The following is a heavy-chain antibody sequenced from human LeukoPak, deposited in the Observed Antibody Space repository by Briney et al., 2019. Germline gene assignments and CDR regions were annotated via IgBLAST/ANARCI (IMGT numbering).Heavy chain of an antibody. V-gene: IGHV3-23*01. D-gene: IGHD1-26*01. CDR2: MNPSGVST. Sequence: SGGSLRLSCAASGFTFSSFGMSWVRQAPGKGLEWVSAMNPSGVSTYYADSVKGRFTISRDNSKNTLYLQMNSLRAEDTAVYYCAKTSYIGRGNWFDPWGQGTLVTVSS. CDR3: AKTSYIGRGNWFDP. J-gene: IGHJ5*02. CDR1: GFTFSSFG.